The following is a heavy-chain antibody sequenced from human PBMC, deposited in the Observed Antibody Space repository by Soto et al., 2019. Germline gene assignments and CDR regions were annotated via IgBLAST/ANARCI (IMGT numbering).Heavy chain of an antibody. J-gene: IGHJ3*02. D-gene: IGHD5-12*01. Sequence: QVQLQESGPGLVKPSQTLSLTCTVSGGSISSGGYYWSWIRQHPGKGLEWIGYIYYSGSTYYNPSLKSRVTISVDTSKNQFSLQRSSVTAADTAVYYCARGDSGYDFRSAFDIWGQGTMVTVSS. CDR3: ARGDSGYDFRSAFDI. V-gene: IGHV4-31*03. CDR2: IYYSGST. CDR1: GGSISSGGYY.